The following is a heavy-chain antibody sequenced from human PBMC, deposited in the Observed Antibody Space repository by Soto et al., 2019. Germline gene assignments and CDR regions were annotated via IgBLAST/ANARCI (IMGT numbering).Heavy chain of an antibody. CDR2: ISAYNGNT. D-gene: IGHD1-26*01. CDR1: GYTFTSYG. CDR3: ARDTLVVGATAFDY. Sequence: VKVSCKASGYTFTSYGXXXVRQAPGQGLEWMGWISAYNGNTNYAQKLQGRVTMTTDTSTSTAYMELRSLRSDDTAVYYCARDTLVVGATAFDYWGQGTLVTVSS. J-gene: IGHJ4*02. V-gene: IGHV1-18*01.